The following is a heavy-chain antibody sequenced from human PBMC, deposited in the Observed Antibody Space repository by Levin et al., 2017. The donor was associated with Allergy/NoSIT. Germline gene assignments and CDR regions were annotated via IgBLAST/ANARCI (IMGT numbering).Heavy chain of an antibody. CDR3: ATSPLYSNGGYGPEY. CDR1: GFTFSSNW. V-gene: IGHV3-74*01. J-gene: IGHJ4*02. CDR2: IDTDGSST. Sequence: PGGSLRLSCAASGFTFSSNWMQWVRQAPGKGLVWVSRIDTDGSSTTYADSVKGRFTISRDNAKNTLYLQMSSLRAEDTAVYYCATSPLYSNGGYGPEYWGQGTLVTVSS. D-gene: IGHD6-19*01.